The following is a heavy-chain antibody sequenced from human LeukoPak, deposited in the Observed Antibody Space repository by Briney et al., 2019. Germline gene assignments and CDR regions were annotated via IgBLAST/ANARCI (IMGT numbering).Heavy chain of an antibody. D-gene: IGHD3-22*01. CDR1: GGSIITYY. Sequence: PSETLSLTCTVSGGSIITYYWNWIRQPPGKGLEWIGYIYYSGSTNYNPSLTGRVTISVDTSKNQFSLKLSSVTAADTAVYYCAGEYNYYDSSGWDAFEIWGQGTMVTVSS. J-gene: IGHJ3*02. CDR2: IYYSGST. V-gene: IGHV4-59*01. CDR3: AGEYNYYDSSGWDAFEI.